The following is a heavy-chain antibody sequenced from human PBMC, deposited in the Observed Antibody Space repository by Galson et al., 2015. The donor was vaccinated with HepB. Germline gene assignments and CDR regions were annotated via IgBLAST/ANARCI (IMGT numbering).Heavy chain of an antibody. D-gene: IGHD6-6*01. CDR3: AKDHSSSSGRFDY. V-gene: IGHV3-30*18. J-gene: IGHJ4*02. CDR1: GFTFSSYG. CDR2: ISYDGSNK. Sequence: SLRLSCAASGFTFSSYGMHWVRQAPGKGLEWVAVISYDGSNKYYADSVKGRFTISRDNSKNTLYLQMNSLRAEDTAVYYCAKDHSSSSGRFDYWGQGTLVTVSS.